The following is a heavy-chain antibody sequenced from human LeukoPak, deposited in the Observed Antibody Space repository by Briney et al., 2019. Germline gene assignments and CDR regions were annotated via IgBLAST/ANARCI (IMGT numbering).Heavy chain of an antibody. V-gene: IGHV1-2*02. CDR1: GYTFTGYY. D-gene: IGHD2-2*01. Sequence: GASVKVSCKASGYTFTGYYMHWVRQAPGQGLEWMGWINPNSGGTNYAQKFQGRVTMTRDTSISTAYMELSSLRSEDTAVYYCATSRLGDIVVVPAAHVAFDIWGQGTMVTVSS. CDR3: ATSRLGDIVVVPAAHVAFDI. J-gene: IGHJ3*02. CDR2: INPNSGGT.